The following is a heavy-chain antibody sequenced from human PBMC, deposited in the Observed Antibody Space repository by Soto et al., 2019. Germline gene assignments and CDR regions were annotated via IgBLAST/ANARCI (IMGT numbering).Heavy chain of an antibody. CDR3: AKLLVLEGEVQDSDY. D-gene: IGHD3-3*01. V-gene: IGHV3-30*18. Sequence: GGSLRLSCAASGFTFSSYAMHWVRQAPGKGLEWVAVIPYDGSHKYYADSVKGRFTISRDNSKNTLYLQMDSLRPEDTAVYYCAKLLVLEGEVQDSDYWGQGTLVTVSS. J-gene: IGHJ4*02. CDR1: GFTFSSYA. CDR2: IPYDGSHK.